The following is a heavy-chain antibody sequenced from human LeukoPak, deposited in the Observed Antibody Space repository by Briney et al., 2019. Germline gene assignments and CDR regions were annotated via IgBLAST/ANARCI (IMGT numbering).Heavy chain of an antibody. V-gene: IGHV3-23*01. CDR2: ISGSGCST. J-gene: IGHJ4*02. CDR1: GFTFNSYA. Sequence: GGSLRLSCAASGFTFNSYAVSWVRQAPGKGLEWVSAISGSGCSTYYAVSVKGRFTLSRDNSKNTVYLQMNSLRAEDTAVYYCAKVCESYRDYFDYWGQGPLVTVSS. CDR3: AKVCESYRDYFDY. D-gene: IGHD1-26*01.